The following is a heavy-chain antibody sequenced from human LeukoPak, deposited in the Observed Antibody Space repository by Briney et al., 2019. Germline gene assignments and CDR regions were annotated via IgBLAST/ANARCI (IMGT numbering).Heavy chain of an antibody. J-gene: IGHJ4*02. D-gene: IGHD1-26*01. V-gene: IGHV4-59*11. CDR2: IYTTGST. CDR1: DGSISSHY. Sequence: SETLSLTCSVSDGSISSHYWSWIRQPPGKGLEWIGYIYTTGSTNYNPSLKSRVVISIDTSKNQFSLKMTYVTAADTALYYCARGRGSASYYGSKVVYVGYWGQGTPVTVSS. CDR3: ARGRGSASYYGSKVVYVGY.